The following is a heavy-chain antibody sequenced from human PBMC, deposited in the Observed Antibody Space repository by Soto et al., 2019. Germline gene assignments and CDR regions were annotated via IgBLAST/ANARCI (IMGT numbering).Heavy chain of an antibody. J-gene: IGHJ3*02. Sequence: SQTLSLTCAISGDSVSSNSAAWNWIRQSPSRGLEWLGRTYYRSKWYNDYAVSVKSRITINPDTSKNQFSLQLNSVTPEDTAVYYCARDHEKCSSTSCYGWYAFDIWGQGTMVTVSS. V-gene: IGHV6-1*01. CDR1: GDSVSSNSAA. D-gene: IGHD2-2*01. CDR2: TYYRSKWYN. CDR3: ARDHEKCSSTSCYGWYAFDI.